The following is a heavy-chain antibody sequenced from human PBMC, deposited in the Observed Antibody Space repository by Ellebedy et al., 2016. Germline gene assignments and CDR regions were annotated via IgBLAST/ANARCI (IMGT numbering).Heavy chain of an antibody. Sequence: SETLSLXCTVSGFSIRSYSFYWSRLRQSPGQGLVWFGFVLYSGTTRSNPSLSRRVSISTDASRNRLSLSLGSVSAADAAVYYCARLQLGWYGEETYYFYGLDVWGPGTTVAVSS. CDR2: VLYSGTT. CDR1: GFSIRSYSFY. D-gene: IGHD3-10*01. J-gene: IGHJ6*02. V-gene: IGHV4-30-4*01. CDR3: ARLQLGWYGEETYYFYGLDV.